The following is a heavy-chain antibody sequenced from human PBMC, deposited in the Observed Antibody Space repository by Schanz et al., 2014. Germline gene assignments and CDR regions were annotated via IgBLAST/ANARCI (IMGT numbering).Heavy chain of an antibody. V-gene: IGHV1-2*04. D-gene: IGHD6-19*01. CDR3: ARLSVAGRPHVNYWYFDL. CDR1: GYTFSDYY. CDR2: INPNTGGT. J-gene: IGHJ2*01. Sequence: QVQLVQSGDEMKKPGASVKVSCKASGYTFSDYYIHWVRQAPGQGLEWMGWINPNTGGTNFAQKFQGWVTVTRDTSISTAYMEVSRLKSDDTAVYYCARLSVAGRPHVNYWYFDLWGRGTLVTVSS.